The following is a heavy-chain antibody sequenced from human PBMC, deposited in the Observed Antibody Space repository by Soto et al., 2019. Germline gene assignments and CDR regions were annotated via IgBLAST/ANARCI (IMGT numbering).Heavy chain of an antibody. J-gene: IGHJ4*02. CDR2: INHSGST. V-gene: IGHV4-34*01. D-gene: IGHD1-20*01. CDR1: GGSFSGYY. CDR3: ARVNWRVFDY. Sequence: QVQLQQWGAGLLKPSETLSLTCAVYGGSFSGYYWSWIRQPPGKGLEWIGEINHSGSTNYNPSLKSRVPISVDTSKNQFSLKLSSVTAADTAVYYCARVNWRVFDYWGQGTLVTVSS.